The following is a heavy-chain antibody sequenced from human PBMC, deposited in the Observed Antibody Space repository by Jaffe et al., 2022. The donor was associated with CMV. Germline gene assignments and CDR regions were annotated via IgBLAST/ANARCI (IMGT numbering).Heavy chain of an antibody. CDR3: AKVIAARGVGISRGMDV. D-gene: IGHD6-6*01. CDR2: ISGSGGST. Sequence: EVQLLESGGGLVQPGGSLRLSCAASGFTFSSYAMSWVRQAPGKGLEWVSAISGSGGSTYYADSVKGRFTISRDNSKNTLYLQMNSLRAEDTAVYYCAKVIAARGVGISRGMDVWGQGTTVTVSS. V-gene: IGHV3-23*01. J-gene: IGHJ6*02. CDR1: GFTFSSYA.